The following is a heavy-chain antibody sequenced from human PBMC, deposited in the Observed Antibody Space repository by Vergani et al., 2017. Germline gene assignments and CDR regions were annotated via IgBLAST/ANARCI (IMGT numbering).Heavy chain of an antibody. CDR2: INTNSGNP. V-gene: IGHV7-4-1*02. CDR1: GYTFTNYP. Sequence: QVQLVQSGAEVGKPGASVKISCKASGYTFTNYPLIWVRQAPGQGLEFMGWINTNSGNPTYAPGFTGRFVFSLDTSVSTAYLQISGLKAEDSAVYYCARGRQWRLTEYLYGMDVWGQGTTVTVSS. CDR3: ARGRQWRLTEYLYGMDV. J-gene: IGHJ6*02. D-gene: IGHD6-19*01.